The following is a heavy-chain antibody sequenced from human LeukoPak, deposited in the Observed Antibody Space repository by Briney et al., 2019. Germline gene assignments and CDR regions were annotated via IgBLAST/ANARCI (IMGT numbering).Heavy chain of an antibody. J-gene: IGHJ4*02. CDR2: IGGSGGST. CDR1: GFTFSSYA. V-gene: IGHV3-23*01. Sequence: GGSLRLSCAVSGFTFSSYAMSWVRQAPGKGLEWVSAIGGSGGSTYYADSVKGRFTISRDNSKNTLYLQMNSLRAEDTAVYYCAKDRDSSWFFDYWGPGTLFTVSS. D-gene: IGHD6-13*01. CDR3: AKDRDSSWFFDY.